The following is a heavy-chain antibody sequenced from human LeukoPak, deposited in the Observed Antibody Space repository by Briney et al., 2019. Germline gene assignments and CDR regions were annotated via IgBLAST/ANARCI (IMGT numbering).Heavy chain of an antibody. Sequence: PSETLSLTCNVPGYSISSGYYWGWIRQPPGKGLEWIGTIYHSGSTYYNPSLKSRVTISVDSSKTQFSLKLSSVTAADTAVYYCARDRYTAMVHGPRGTLGAFDIWGQGTMVTVSS. CDR2: IYHSGST. CDR1: GYSISSGYY. J-gene: IGHJ3*02. D-gene: IGHD5-18*01. V-gene: IGHV4-38-2*02. CDR3: ARDRYTAMVHGPRGTLGAFDI.